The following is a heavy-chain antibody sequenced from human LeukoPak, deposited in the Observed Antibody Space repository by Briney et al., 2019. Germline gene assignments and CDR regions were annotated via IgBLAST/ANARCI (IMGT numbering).Heavy chain of an antibody. Sequence: GESLKISCNGSHYTFTNYWIGWVRQVPGRGLEWMGIIYPIDSDTKYSPSFQGQVTISADRPINTAYLQWTSLQASDTGIYYCAGRRISLFGFFLGSGTFDLWGQGTLVTVSS. V-gene: IGHV5-51*04. CDR3: AGRRISLFGFFLGSGTFDL. D-gene: IGHD3-3*01. CDR1: HYTFTNYW. J-gene: IGHJ3*01. CDR2: IYPIDSDT.